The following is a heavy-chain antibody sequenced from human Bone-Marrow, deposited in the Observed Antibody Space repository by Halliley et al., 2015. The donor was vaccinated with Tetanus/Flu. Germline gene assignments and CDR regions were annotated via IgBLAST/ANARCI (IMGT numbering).Heavy chain of an antibody. CDR2: GGDP. CDR3: VASDYSKGGRFRY. Sequence: GGDPYYADSVKGRFTIPRDNSKNTLYLQMNSLRAEDTAVYYCVASDYSKGGRFRYWGQGTLVTVSS. V-gene: IGHV3-23*01. J-gene: IGHJ4*02. D-gene: IGHD4-4*01.